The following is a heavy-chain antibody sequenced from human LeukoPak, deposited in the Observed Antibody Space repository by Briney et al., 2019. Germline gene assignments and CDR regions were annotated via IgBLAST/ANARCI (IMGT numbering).Heavy chain of an antibody. CDR1: GFTFNNYA. Sequence: GSLRLSCAASGFTFNNYALSWVRQAPGKGPEWLSAISGSGGSTTDADSVKGRFTTSRDNSKSTLYLQMNSLRAEDTAIYYCAKIFHTDGYYLGEHLFDAWGQGTLVTVSS. V-gene: IGHV3-23*01. CDR3: AKIFHTDGYYLGEHLFDA. D-gene: IGHD3-22*01. CDR2: ISGSGGST. J-gene: IGHJ5*02.